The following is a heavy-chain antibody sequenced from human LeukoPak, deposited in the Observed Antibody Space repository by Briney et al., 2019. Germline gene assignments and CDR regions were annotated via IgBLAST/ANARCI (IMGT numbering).Heavy chain of an antibody. CDR2: IKEDGTET. J-gene: IGHJ6*02. V-gene: IGHV3-7*03. CDR1: GFMFSSNW. CDR3: AKALAWPYYYGMDV. Sequence: PGGSLRLSCAASGFMFSSNWMSWVRLAPGKGLEWVANIKEDGTETYYVDSVKGRFTISRDNAKNSLYLQMNSLRVEDTAVYYCAKALAWPYYYGMDVWGQGTTVTVSS.